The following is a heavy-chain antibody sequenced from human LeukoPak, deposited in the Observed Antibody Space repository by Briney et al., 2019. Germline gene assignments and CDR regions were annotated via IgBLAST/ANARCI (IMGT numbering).Heavy chain of an antibody. D-gene: IGHD2-21*01. Sequence: ASVNVSSTVSVFTLSELSMHGVRQAPGKGQEWVGGFAPKDGETGYAERFRDRVILTDDRSSNTAYMDLSSLGADDTAVYYCATGVYCATTTCPGYGNYYYFMDVWGEGTTVTV. V-gene: IGHV1-24*01. CDR3: ATGVYCATTTCPGYGNYYYFMDV. CDR2: FAPKDGET. J-gene: IGHJ6*03. CDR1: VFTLSELS.